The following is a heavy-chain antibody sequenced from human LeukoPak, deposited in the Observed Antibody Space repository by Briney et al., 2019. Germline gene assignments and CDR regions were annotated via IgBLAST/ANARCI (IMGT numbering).Heavy chain of an antibody. D-gene: IGHD3-10*01. CDR3: AKTGRVGVYYSDY. Sequence: GGSLRLSCAASGFTFSSYGMHWVRQAPGKGLEWVAFIRYDGSNKYYADSVKGRFTISRDNSKNTLYLQMNSLRAEDTAVYYCAKTGRVGVYYSDYWGQGTLVTVSS. CDR1: GFTFSSYG. CDR2: IRYDGSNK. J-gene: IGHJ4*02. V-gene: IGHV3-30*02.